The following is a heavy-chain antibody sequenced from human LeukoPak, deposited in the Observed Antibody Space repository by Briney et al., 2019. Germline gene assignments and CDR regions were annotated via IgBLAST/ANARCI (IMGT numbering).Heavy chain of an antibody. Sequence: ASVKVSCKASGYTFTSYGISWVRQAPGQGLEWMGWISAYNGNTNYAQKLQGRVTMTTDTSTSTAYMELRSLRSDDTAVYYCARRSSYYDSSGYYGVEVHSPLTLDYWGQGTLVTVSS. D-gene: IGHD3-22*01. CDR2: ISAYNGNT. J-gene: IGHJ4*02. V-gene: IGHV1-18*01. CDR3: ARRSSYYDSSGYYGVEVHSPLTLDY. CDR1: GYTFTSYG.